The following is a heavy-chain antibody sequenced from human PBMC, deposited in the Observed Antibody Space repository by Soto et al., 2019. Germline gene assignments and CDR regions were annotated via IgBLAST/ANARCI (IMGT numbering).Heavy chain of an antibody. CDR3: TTVFRYGPSAFDI. Sequence: GGSLRLSWAASGFTFSSYPMSWVRQAPGQGLEWVSGIVASGGITYYADSVKGRFTISRDNSKNTLYLQMNSLRAEDTAVYYCTTVFRYGPSAFDIWGQGTMVTVSS. V-gene: IGHV3-23*01. CDR1: GFTFSSYP. D-gene: IGHD4-17*01. J-gene: IGHJ3*02. CDR2: IVASGGIT.